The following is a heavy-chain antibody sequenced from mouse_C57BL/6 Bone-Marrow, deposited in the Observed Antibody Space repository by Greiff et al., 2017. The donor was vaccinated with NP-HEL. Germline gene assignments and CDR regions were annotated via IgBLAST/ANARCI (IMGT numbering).Heavy chain of an antibody. CDR3: ARECREYYDHYFDY. CDR1: GFTFSSYA. Sequence: EVKLVESGGGLVKPGGSLKLSCAASGFTFSSYAMSWVRQTPEKRLEWVAAISDGGSYTYYPDNVKGRFTISRDNAKNNLYLQMSHLKSEDTAMYYCARECREYYDHYFDYWGQGTTLTVSS. J-gene: IGHJ2*01. V-gene: IGHV5-4*01. CDR2: ISDGGSYT. D-gene: IGHD1-1*01.